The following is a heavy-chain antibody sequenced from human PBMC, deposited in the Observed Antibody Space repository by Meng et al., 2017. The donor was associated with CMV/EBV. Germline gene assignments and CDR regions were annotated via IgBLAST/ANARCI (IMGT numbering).Heavy chain of an antibody. J-gene: IGHJ6*02. CDR3: ARAAPYYYDKYGMDV. CDR2: ISSSSSYI. Sequence: LTGAASGFTFSSYSMNWVRQAPGKGLEWVSSISSSSSYIYYADSVKGRFTISRDNAKNSLYLQMNSLRAEDTAVYYCARAAPYYYDKYGMDVWGQGTTVTVSS. V-gene: IGHV3-21*01. D-gene: IGHD3-22*01. CDR1: GFTFSSYS.